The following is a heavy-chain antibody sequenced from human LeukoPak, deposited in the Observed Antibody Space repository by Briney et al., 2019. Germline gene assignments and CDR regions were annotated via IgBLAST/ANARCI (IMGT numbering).Heavy chain of an antibody. Sequence: GGSLRLSCAASGFTFSSFGMHWVRQAPGKGLQWVAFIRYDETNECYGDSVKGRFTISRDNSKNMVYLQMSSLRVDDTAVYYCAKDQSAVAGIHSWGQGTLVTVSS. CDR1: GFTFSSFG. CDR2: IRYDETNE. V-gene: IGHV3-30*02. J-gene: IGHJ4*02. CDR3: AKDQSAVAGIHS. D-gene: IGHD6-19*01.